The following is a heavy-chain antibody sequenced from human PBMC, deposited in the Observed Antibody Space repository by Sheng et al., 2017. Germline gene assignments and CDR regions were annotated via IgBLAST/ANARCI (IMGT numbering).Heavy chain of an antibody. J-gene: IGHJ4*02. CDR2: IRSKANSYAT. V-gene: IGHV3-73*02. D-gene: IGHD3-22*01. CDR3: TRRNDTNSN. CDR1: GFTFSGSA. Sequence: EVQLVESGGGLVQPGGSRRNYSCAASGFTFSGSAMHWVRQASGKGLEWVGRIRSKANSYATAYAASVKGRFTISRDDSKNTAYLQMNSLKTEDTAVYYCTRRNDTNSNWGQGTLVTVSS.